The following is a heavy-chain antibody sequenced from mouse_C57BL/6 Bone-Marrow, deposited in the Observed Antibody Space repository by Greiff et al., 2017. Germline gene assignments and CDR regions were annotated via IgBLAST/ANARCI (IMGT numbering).Heavy chain of an antibody. D-gene: IGHD1-1*01. V-gene: IGHV1-26*01. CDR2: INPNNGGT. Sequence: VQLQQSGPELVKPGASVKISCKASGYTFNDYYMNWVKQSHGKSLEWIGDINPNNGGTSYNQKFKCKATLTVDKSSSTAYMELSSLTSEDSAVYYCASFTTVDAMDYWGQGTSVTVSS. J-gene: IGHJ4*01. CDR1: GYTFNDYY. CDR3: ASFTTVDAMDY.